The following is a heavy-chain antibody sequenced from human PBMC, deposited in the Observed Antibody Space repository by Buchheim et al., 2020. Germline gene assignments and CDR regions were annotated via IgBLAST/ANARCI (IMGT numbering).Heavy chain of an antibody. D-gene: IGHD2-15*01. J-gene: IGHJ4*02. V-gene: IGHV4-59*01. CDR3: ARKDCSGGSCYYFDY. Sequence: QVQLQESGTGLVKPSETLSLTCTVSGGSISSYYWSWIRQPPGKGLEWIGYIYYSGSTNYNPSLKSRVTISVDTSKNQFSLKLSSVTAADTAVYYCARKDCSGGSCYYFDYWGQGTL. CDR2: IYYSGST. CDR1: GGSISSYY.